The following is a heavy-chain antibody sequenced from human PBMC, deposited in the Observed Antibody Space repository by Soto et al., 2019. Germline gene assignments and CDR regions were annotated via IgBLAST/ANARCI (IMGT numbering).Heavy chain of an antibody. V-gene: IGHV1-69*13. CDR3: ARLGWDPRYFDY. Sequence: GASVKVSCKASGGTFSSYAISWVRQAPGQGLEWMGGIIPIFGTANYAQKFQGRVTITADESTSTAYMELSSLRSEDTDVYYCARLGWDPRYFDYWGHGTLVTVSS. CDR2: IIPIFGTA. J-gene: IGHJ4*01. D-gene: IGHD1-26*01. CDR1: GGTFSSYA.